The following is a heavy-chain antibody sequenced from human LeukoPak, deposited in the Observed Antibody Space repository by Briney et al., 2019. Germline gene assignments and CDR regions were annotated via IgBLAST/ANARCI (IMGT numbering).Heavy chain of an antibody. CDR3: AGSKRTTVTFLLDN. CDR2: IKQDGSEE. CDR1: GFTFSNYW. D-gene: IGHD4-17*01. J-gene: IGHJ4*02. Sequence: GSLRLSCAASGFTFSNYWMSWVRQAPGKGLEWVANIKQDGSEEYYVDSVKGRFTISRDNAKNSLYLQMNSLGAEDTAVYYCAGSKRTTVTFLLDNWGQGTLVTVSS. V-gene: IGHV3-7*01.